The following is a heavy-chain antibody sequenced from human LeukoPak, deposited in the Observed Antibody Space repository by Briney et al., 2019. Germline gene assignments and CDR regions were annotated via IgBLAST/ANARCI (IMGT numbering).Heavy chain of an antibody. CDR1: GGSFSGYY. CDR2: IYYSGST. Sequence: PSETLSLTCAVYGGSFSGYYWSWIRQPPGKGLEWIGYIYYSGSTNYNPSLKSRVTISVDTSKNQFSLKLSSVTAADTAVYYCARGYCSGGSCYPHAFDIWGQGTMVTVSS. J-gene: IGHJ3*02. CDR3: ARGYCSGGSCYPHAFDI. V-gene: IGHV4-59*01. D-gene: IGHD2-15*01.